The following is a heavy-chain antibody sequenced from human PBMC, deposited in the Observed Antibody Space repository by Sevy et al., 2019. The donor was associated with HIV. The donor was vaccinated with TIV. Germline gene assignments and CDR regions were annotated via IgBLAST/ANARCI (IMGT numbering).Heavy chain of an antibody. D-gene: IGHD2-15*01. J-gene: IGHJ4*02. Sequence: GGSLRLSCAASGFSFSYYPMHWVRQAPGKGLEWVALISYDGVNQYYEASVKCRFTVSRVNSKNTLDMEMNNLRPEDTAVYYCARVVGRGEYLIYAYLDYWGQGTLVTVSS. CDR1: GFSFSYYP. CDR2: ISYDGVNQ. CDR3: ARVVGRGEYLIYAYLDY. V-gene: IGHV3-30*01.